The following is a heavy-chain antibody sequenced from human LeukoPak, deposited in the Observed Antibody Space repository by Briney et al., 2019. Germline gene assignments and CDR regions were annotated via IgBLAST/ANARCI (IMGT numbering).Heavy chain of an antibody. V-gene: IGHV4-39*01. Sequence: SETLSLTRTVSGGSVSNNNYYWGWIRQPPGKGLEWIGSLSYSGSTYYNPSLKSRVTISVDTSKDQFSLKVSSVTAADTAVYYCARVLAAAAHFDYWGQGTLVTVSS. CDR1: GGSVSNNNYY. CDR2: LSYSGST. D-gene: IGHD6-13*01. J-gene: IGHJ4*02. CDR3: ARVLAAAAHFDY.